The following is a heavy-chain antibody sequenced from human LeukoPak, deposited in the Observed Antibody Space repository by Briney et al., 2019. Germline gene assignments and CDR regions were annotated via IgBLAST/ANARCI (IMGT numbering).Heavy chain of an antibody. J-gene: IGHJ4*02. D-gene: IGHD3-22*01. CDR1: GFTFSSYA. V-gene: IGHV3-48*01. CDR3: ARENYYDSSGYWTSFNY. CDR2: ISGSTSVI. Sequence: GGSLRLSCAASGFTFSSYAMSWVRQAPGKGLEWISYISGSTSVIYYADSVKGRFTISRDNAKNSLYLQMNSLRAEDTAVYYCARENYYDSSGYWTSFNYWGQGTLVTVSS.